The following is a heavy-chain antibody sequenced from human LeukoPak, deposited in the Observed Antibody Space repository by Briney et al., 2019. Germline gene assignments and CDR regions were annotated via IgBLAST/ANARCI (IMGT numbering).Heavy chain of an antibody. CDR1: GYSISSGYY. J-gene: IGHJ4*02. V-gene: IGHV4-38-2*02. CDR3: AREGGSASSEVC. D-gene: IGHD1-26*01. Sequence: GSLRLSCTVSGYSISSGYYWGRIRQSPGEGLEWIGSKFHSGSSYYNPSLKSRATISLDTSKNQFSLKLSSVTAADTAMYYCAREGGSASSEVCWGQGTLVTVSS. CDR2: KFHSGSS.